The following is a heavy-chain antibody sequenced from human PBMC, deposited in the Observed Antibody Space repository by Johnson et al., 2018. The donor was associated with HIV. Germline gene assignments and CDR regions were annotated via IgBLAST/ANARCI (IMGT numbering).Heavy chain of an antibody. V-gene: IGHV3-30*04. CDR1: GFTFSSYA. CDR3: ARVLRGRWTYYDILTGSTHADHDAFDI. Sequence: MPLVESGGGVVQPGRSLRLSCAASGFTFSSYAMHWVRQAPGKGLEWVAVISYDGSNKYYADSVKGRFTISRDNSKNTLYLQMNSLRAEDTAVYYCARVLRGRWTYYDILTGSTHADHDAFDIWGQGTMVTVSS. J-gene: IGHJ3*02. CDR2: ISYDGSNK. D-gene: IGHD3-9*01.